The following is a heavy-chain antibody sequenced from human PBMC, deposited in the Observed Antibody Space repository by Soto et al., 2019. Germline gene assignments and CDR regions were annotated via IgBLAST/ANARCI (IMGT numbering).Heavy chain of an antibody. CDR2: ISYDGSNK. J-gene: IGHJ4*02. CDR1: GFTVCSYS. CDR3: AKDLSPFTIFGIDY. V-gene: IGHV3-30*18. Sequence: HGGSPRLCCAACGFTVCSYSMNWVRQDPGKGLEWVALISYDGSNKYYTDSVKGRFTISRDNSKNTLYLQMNSLRAEDTAVYYCAKDLSPFTIFGIDYWGQGTLVTVSS. D-gene: IGHD3-3*01.